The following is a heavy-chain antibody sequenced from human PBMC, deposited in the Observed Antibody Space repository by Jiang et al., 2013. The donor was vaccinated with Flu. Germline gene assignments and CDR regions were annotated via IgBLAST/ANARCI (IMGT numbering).Heavy chain of an antibody. D-gene: IGHD6-13*01. V-gene: IGHV6-1*01. CDR1: GDSVSSNSVT. CDR3: ARVTSGIFDF. J-gene: IGHJ4*02. CDR2: TYYRSKWSN. Sequence: QTLSLTCAISGDSVSSNSVTWNWIRQSPSRGFEWLGRTYYRSKWSNDYAVSLKSRITINPDTSKNQFSLQLNSVTPEDTAIYYCARVTSGIFDFWGQGTLVTVSS.